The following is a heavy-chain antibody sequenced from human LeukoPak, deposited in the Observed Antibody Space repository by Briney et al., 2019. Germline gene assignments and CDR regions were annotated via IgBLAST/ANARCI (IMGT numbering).Heavy chain of an antibody. D-gene: IGHD5-18*01. CDR1: GGSFSGYY. CDR2: INHSGST. J-gene: IGHJ5*02. V-gene: IGHV4-34*01. CDR3: ARGGYSYGSRGWFDP. Sequence: PSETLSLTCAVYGGSFSGYYWSWIRQPPGKGLEWIGEINHSGSTNYHPSLKSRVTISVDTSKNQFSLKLSSVTAADTAVYYCARGGYSYGSRGWFDPWGQGTLVTVSS.